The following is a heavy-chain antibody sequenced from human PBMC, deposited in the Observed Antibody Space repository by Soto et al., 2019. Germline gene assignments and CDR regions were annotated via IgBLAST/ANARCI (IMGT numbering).Heavy chain of an antibody. Sequence: QVQLVQSGAEVKKPGSSVKVSCKASGGTFSSYAISWVRQAPGQGLEWMGGIIPIFGTANYAQKFQGRVTITADESTSTAYMELSSLRSEDTALYYCARAGARFDYYDSSGYYYGRYNWFDPWGQGTLVTVSS. V-gene: IGHV1-69*12. J-gene: IGHJ5*02. D-gene: IGHD3-22*01. CDR3: ARAGARFDYYDSSGYYYGRYNWFDP. CDR2: IIPIFGTA. CDR1: GGTFSSYA.